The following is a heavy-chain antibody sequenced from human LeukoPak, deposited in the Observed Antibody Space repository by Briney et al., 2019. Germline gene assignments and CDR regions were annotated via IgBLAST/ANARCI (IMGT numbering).Heavy chain of an antibody. CDR2: IKGGGRKR. Sequence: GGSLRLSCTASGFTLSRYWMSWVRQAPGKGVEWVADIKGGGRKRYYADSVKDRFTISRDNAEDSLYLQMNSLRAAETAVYYCARDSPEGNNWGSEPTFDYWGQGTLVTVSS. D-gene: IGHD1-1*01. V-gene: IGHV3-7*04. J-gene: IGHJ4*02. CDR3: ARDSPEGNNWGSEPTFDY. CDR1: GFTLSRYW.